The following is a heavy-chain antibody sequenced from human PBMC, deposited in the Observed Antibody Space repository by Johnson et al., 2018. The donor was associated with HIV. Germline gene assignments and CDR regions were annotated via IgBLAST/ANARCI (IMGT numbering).Heavy chain of an antibody. CDR1: GFTFSSYA. CDR2: ISGSGGST. CDR3: AKHSSGYRDAFDI. Sequence: VQLVESGGGLVQPGGSLRLSCAASGFTFSSYAMSWVRQAPGKRLEWVSAISGSGGSTYYADSVKGQFTISRDNSKNTLYLQMNSLRAEDTAVYYCAKHSSGYRDAFDILGQGTMVTVSS. D-gene: IGHD3-22*01. V-gene: IGHV3-23*04. J-gene: IGHJ3*02.